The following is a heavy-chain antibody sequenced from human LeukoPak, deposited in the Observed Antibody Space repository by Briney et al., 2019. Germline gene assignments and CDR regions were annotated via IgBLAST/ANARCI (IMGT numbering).Heavy chain of an antibody. V-gene: IGHV1-69*05. CDR1: GGTFSSYA. CDR3: ARDTSSSHEMIVFDY. CDR2: IIPIFGTA. J-gene: IGHJ4*02. D-gene: IGHD6-6*01. Sequence: SVKVSCKASGGTFSSYAISWVRQAPGQGLEWMGRIIPIFGTANYAQKFQGRVTITTDESTSTAYMELGSLRSEDTAVYYCARDTSSSHEMIVFDYWGQGTLVTVSS.